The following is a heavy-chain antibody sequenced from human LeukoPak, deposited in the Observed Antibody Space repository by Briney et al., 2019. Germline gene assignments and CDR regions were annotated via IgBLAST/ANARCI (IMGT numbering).Heavy chain of an antibody. J-gene: IGHJ4*02. Sequence: SGGSPRLSCAASGFTFSSYAMSWVRQAPEKGLGWASAISGTGGNTYYADSVKGRFTISRDNSKNTLYLQMNSLRAEDTAVYYCAKDRSPMDYWGQGTLVTVSS. V-gene: IGHV3-23*01. D-gene: IGHD3-10*01. CDR3: AKDRSPMDY. CDR2: ISGTGGNT. CDR1: GFTFSSYA.